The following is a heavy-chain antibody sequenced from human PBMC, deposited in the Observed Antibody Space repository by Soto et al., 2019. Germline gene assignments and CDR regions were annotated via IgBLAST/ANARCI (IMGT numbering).Heavy chain of an antibody. CDR2: IIPVFGTV. CDR3: ARDNPYTISFGNWFDP. J-gene: IGHJ5*02. Sequence: QVRLVQSGAEVKKPGSSVKVSCKASGGTFSNYAITWLRLAPGQGLEWLGGIIPVFGTVNYAQKFQGRVTITADESTSTAYMELNRLRSEDTAGYYCARDNPYTISFGNWFDPWGQGTLVIVS. CDR1: GGTFSNYA. V-gene: IGHV1-69*01. D-gene: IGHD6-13*01.